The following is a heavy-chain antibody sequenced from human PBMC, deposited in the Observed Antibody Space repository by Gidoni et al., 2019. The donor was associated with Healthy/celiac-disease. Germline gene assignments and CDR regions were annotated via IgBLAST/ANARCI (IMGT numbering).Heavy chain of an antibody. CDR1: GGSISRSSYY. D-gene: IGHD2-2*01. J-gene: IGHJ4*02. Sequence: QLQLQESGPVLVKPSETLSLTCTVSGGSISRSSYYWGWIRQPPGKGLEWIGSIYYSGSTYYNPSLKSRVTISVDTSKNQFSLKLSSVTAADTAVYYCARKVLGYCSSTSCRDYWGQGTLVTVSS. CDR3: ARKVLGYCSSTSCRDY. V-gene: IGHV4-39*01. CDR2: IYYSGST.